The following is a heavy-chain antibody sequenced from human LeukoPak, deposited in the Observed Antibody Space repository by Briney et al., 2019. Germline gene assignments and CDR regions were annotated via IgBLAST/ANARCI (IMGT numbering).Heavy chain of an antibody. V-gene: IGHV3-53*04. J-gene: IGHJ6*02. Sequence: PGGSLRLSCAAPGFTLSSNYMSWVRQAPGKGLESVSVIYSGGSTYYADSVKGRFTISRHNSKNTLYLQMNSLRAEDTAVYYCARARYSYVPHYYYYGMDVWGQGTTVTVSS. CDR3: ARARYSYVPHYYYYGMDV. D-gene: IGHD5-18*01. CDR2: IYSGGST. CDR1: GFTLSSNY.